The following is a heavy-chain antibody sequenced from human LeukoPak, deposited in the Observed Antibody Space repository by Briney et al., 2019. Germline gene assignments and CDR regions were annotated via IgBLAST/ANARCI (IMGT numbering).Heavy chain of an antibody. CDR3: ARGYCSSTSCYAFDP. V-gene: IGHV4-4*07. CDR2: IYTTEST. J-gene: IGHJ5*02. D-gene: IGHD2-2*01. CDR1: GGFISSDY. Sequence: SETLSLTCTVSGGFISSDYWSWIRQPAGKGLEWIGRIYTTESTNYNPSLKSRVTISLDKSKNQFSLKLNSVTAADTAVYYCARGYCSSTSCYAFDPWGQRTLVTVSS.